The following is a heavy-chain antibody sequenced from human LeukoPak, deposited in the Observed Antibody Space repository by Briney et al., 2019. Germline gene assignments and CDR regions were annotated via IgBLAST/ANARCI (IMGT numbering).Heavy chain of an antibody. J-gene: IGHJ4*02. CDR3: ATAPDYDSSGYYYAYFDY. Sequence: GASVEVSCKASGYTFTGYYMHWVRQAPGQGLEWMGWINPNSGGTNYAQKFQGRVTMTRDTSISTAYMELSRLRSDDTAVYYCATAPDYDSSGYYYAYFDYWGQGTLVTVSS. D-gene: IGHD3-22*01. CDR2: INPNSGGT. CDR1: GYTFTGYY. V-gene: IGHV1-2*02.